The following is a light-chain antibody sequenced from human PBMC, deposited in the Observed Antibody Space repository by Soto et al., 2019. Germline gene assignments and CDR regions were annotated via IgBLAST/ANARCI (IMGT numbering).Light chain of an antibody. V-gene: IGKV3-20*01. CDR3: QTYGSPVT. CDR2: GAS. J-gene: IGKJ4*01. CDR1: QSVSTN. Sequence: TQSPCTLSVSPLEIATLSCRASQSVSTNLAWYQQRPGQAPRLLIYGASSRATAIPDRFSGSGSGTDFTLTISRLEPEDFAVYYCQTYGSPVTFGGGTKVDIK.